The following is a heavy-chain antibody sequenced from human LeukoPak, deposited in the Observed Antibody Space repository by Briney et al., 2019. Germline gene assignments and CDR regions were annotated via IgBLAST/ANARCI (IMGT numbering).Heavy chain of an antibody. CDR1: GFTFRSHA. D-gene: IGHD2-2*02. J-gene: IGHJ6*02. Sequence: GGSLRLSCAASGFTFRSHAMTWVRQPPGKGLEWVSSISSSSSYMYYEDSVKGRFTISRDNAKNSLYLQMSILGADDTAVYYCTRTCVSAICYSGRYGMDVWGQGTTVTVSS. CDR3: TRTCVSAICYSGRYGMDV. V-gene: IGHV3-21*01. CDR2: ISSSSSYM.